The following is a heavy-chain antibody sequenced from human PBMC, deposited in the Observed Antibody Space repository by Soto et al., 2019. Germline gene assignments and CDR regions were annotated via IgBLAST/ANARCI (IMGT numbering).Heavy chain of an antibody. J-gene: IGHJ4*02. V-gene: IGHV3-33*01. CDR2: IWYDGSNK. CDR1: GFTFSRYG. CDR3: AMEDTARAMLNY. D-gene: IGHD5-18*01. Sequence: QVQLVESGGGVVQPGRSLRLSCAASGFTFSRYGMHLVRQAPGKGLEWVAVIWYDGSNKYYADSVKGRCTISRDNSKNTRYLPMNSLRADDTAVSYCAMEDTARAMLNYWGQATLVTLSS.